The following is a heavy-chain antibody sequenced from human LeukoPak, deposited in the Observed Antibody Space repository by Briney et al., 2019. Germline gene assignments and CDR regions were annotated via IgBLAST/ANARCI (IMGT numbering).Heavy chain of an antibody. CDR1: GFTFSDYY. J-gene: IGHJ6*03. CDR3: ARWADSYGRGHYYYYMDV. CDR2: ISSSGSTI. Sequence: GGSLRLSCAASGFTFSDYYMSWIRQAPGKGLEWVSYISSSGSTIYYADSVKGRFTISRDNAKNSLYLQMNSLRAEDTAVYYCARWADSYGRGHYYYYMDVWGKGTTVTVSS. D-gene: IGHD5-18*01. V-gene: IGHV3-11*01.